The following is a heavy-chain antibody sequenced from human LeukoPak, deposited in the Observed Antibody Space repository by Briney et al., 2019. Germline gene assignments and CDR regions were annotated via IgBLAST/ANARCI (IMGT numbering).Heavy chain of an antibody. J-gene: IGHJ4*02. V-gene: IGHV3-48*03. D-gene: IGHD5-18*01. CDR2: ISSSGSTI. CDR1: GFTFNIYE. CDR3: VKVDT. Sequence: GGSLRLSCAASGFTFNIYEINWVRQAPGKGLEGVSYISSSGSTIYYADSVKGRFTISRDNARNSLYLQMDSLSAEDTAVYYCVKVDTWGQGTLVTVSS.